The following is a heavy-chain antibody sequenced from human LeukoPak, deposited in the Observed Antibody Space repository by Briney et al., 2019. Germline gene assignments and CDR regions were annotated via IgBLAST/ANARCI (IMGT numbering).Heavy chain of an antibody. V-gene: IGHV1-2*02. CDR2: INPNSGGT. Sequence: ASVKVSCKASGYTFTDSYMHWVRQAPGQGLEWMGWINPNSGGTNYAQKFQGRVTMTRDTSITTAYMDLSRLRSDDTAVYYCXXXXXXXXXXXXXXXXKKIPMRDYFDYWGQGTLVTVSS. CDR1: GYTFTDSY. J-gene: IGHJ4*02. CDR3: XXXXXXXXXXXXXXXXKKIPMRDYFDY.